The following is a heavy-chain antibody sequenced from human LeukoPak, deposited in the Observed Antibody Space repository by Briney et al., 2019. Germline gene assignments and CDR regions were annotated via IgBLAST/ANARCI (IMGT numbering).Heavy chain of an antibody. J-gene: IGHJ6*02. CDR3: ARSSKAESTRYSSGWYSGPPYYYGMDV. Sequence: PGGSLRLSCSASGFTFSSYSMDWVRQAPGKGLEWLSYITSSSGTIYYADSVKGRFTVSRDNAKNSLYLQMNSLRDEDTAVYYCARSSKAESTRYSSGWYSGPPYYYGMDVWGQGTTVTVSS. V-gene: IGHV3-48*02. D-gene: IGHD6-19*01. CDR2: ITSSSGTI. CDR1: GFTFSSYS.